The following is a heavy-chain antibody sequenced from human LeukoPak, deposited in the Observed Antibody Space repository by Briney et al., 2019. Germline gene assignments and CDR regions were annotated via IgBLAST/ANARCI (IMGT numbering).Heavy chain of an antibody. D-gene: IGHD6-13*01. CDR3: AIDGSAAGDPDY. J-gene: IGHJ4*02. CDR2: ISPNSGGT. Sequence: GASVKVSCKASGYTFTAHYMHWVRQAPGQGLEWMGWISPNSGGTNYAQKFQGRVTMTRDTSISTAYMELSSLISDDTAVYYCAIDGSAAGDPDYWGQGTLVTVSS. CDR1: GYTFTAHY. V-gene: IGHV1-2*02.